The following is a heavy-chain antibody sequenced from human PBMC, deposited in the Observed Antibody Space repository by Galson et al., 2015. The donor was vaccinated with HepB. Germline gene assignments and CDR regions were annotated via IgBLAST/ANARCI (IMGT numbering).Heavy chain of an antibody. CDR1: GFTFSSYS. V-gene: IGHV3-48*02. CDR2: ISSSSSTI. CDR3: ARIGVIVVVPAAIADYYGMDV. D-gene: IGHD2-2*02. Sequence: SLRLSCAASGFTFSSYSMNWVRQAPGKGLEWVSYISSSSSTIYYADSVKGRFTISRDNAKNSLYLQMNSLRNEDTAVYCCARIGVIVVVPAAIADYYGMDVWGQGTTVTVPS. J-gene: IGHJ6*02.